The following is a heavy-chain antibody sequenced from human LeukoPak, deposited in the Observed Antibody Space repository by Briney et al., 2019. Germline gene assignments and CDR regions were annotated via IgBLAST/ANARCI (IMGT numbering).Heavy chain of an antibody. CDR2: ISYDGSIS. CDR3: ARGHYALDA. CDR1: GFTFSGYA. J-gene: IGHJ6*02. V-gene: IGHV3-30-3*01. Sequence: GGSLRLSCAASGFTFSGYAMHWVRQAPGKGLEWVAVISYDGSISNYADSLKGRFSISRDNAKNSLYLQMNSLRAEDTAVYYCARGHYALDAWGQGTTVTVSS.